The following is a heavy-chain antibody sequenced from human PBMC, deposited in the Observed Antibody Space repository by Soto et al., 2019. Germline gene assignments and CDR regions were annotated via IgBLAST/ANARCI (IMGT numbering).Heavy chain of an antibody. CDR1: GGSIISGGYS. CDR3: AREDGEGFDY. CDR2: IYHSGST. D-gene: IGHD4-17*01. Sequence: PSETLSLTCAVSGGSIISGGYSWSWIRQPPGKGLEWTGYIYHSGSTYYNPSLKSRVTISVDTSKNQFSLKLSSVTAADTAVYYCAREDGEGFDYWGQGTLVTVYS. J-gene: IGHJ4*02. V-gene: IGHV4-30-2*01.